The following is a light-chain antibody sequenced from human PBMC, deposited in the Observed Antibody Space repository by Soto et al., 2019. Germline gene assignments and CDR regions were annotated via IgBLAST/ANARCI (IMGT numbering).Light chain of an antibody. V-gene: IGKV3-15*01. J-gene: IGKJ1*01. Sequence: ETLMTQSPATLSVSPGERATLSCGASQSVGSNLAWYQQKPGQAPRLLIYDASTRATGIPARFSGSGSGTESTLTISRLQSEDFAVYYCQQYNNWPPWTFDQGTK. CDR3: QQYNNWPPWT. CDR2: DAS. CDR1: QSVGSN.